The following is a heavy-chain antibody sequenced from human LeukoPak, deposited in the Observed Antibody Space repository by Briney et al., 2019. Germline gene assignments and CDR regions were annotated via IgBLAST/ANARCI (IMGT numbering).Heavy chain of an antibody. J-gene: IGHJ3*02. Sequence: PSETLSLTCTVSGGSISSGGYYWSWIRQHPGKGLEWIGYIYYSGSTYYNPSLKSRVTISVDTSKNQFSLKLSSVTAADTAVYYCARGHYDSSGDAFDIWGQGTMVTVSS. CDR1: GGSISSGGYY. CDR3: ARGHYDSSGDAFDI. D-gene: IGHD3-22*01. V-gene: IGHV4-31*03. CDR2: IYYSGST.